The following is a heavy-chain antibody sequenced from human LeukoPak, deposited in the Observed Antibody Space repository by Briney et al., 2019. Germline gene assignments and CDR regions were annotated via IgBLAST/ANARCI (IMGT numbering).Heavy chain of an antibody. CDR2: INHSGST. CDR1: GGSFSGYY. D-gene: IGHD4-17*01. V-gene: IGHV4-34*01. CDR3: ARTRVFTGTTPWYYFDY. J-gene: IGHJ4*02. Sequence: PSETLSLTCAVYGGSFSGYYWSWIRQPPGKGLEWIGEINHSGSTNYNPSLRSRVTISVDTSKNQFSLKLSSVTAADTAVYYCARTRVFTGTTPWYYFDYWGQGTLVTVSS.